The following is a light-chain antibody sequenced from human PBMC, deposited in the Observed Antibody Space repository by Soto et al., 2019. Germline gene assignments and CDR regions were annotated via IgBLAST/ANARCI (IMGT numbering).Light chain of an antibody. CDR2: NDS. V-gene: IGLV3-27*01. CDR3: YSAAGIDLVL. CDR1: VLAKKY. Sequence: SYELTQPSSVSVSPGQTARITCSGDVLAKKYARWFQQKPGQAPVLLIYNDSERPSGIPERFSGSGSGTTVTLTISGAQVEDEADYYCYSAAGIDLVLFGGGTKVTVL. J-gene: IGLJ2*01.